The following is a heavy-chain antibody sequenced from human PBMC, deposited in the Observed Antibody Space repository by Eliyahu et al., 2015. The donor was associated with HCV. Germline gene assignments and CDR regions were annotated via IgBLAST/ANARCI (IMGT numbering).Heavy chain of an antibody. Sequence: EVQLLESGGGLVQPGGSLRLSCAASGFTFSSYAMSWVRQAPGKGLEWVSAISGSGGSTYYADSVKGRFTISRDNSKNTLYLQMNSLRAEDTAVYYCAKGNSVKYVVFPHAFDIWGQGTMVTVSS. CDR2: ISGSGGST. D-gene: IGHD2-21*01. J-gene: IGHJ3*02. CDR3: AKGNSVKYVVFPHAFDI. V-gene: IGHV3-23*01. CDR1: GFTFSSYA.